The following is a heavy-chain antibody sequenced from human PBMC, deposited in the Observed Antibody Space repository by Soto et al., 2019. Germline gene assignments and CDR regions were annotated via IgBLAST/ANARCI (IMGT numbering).Heavy chain of an antibody. V-gene: IGHV4-4*02. CDR1: GASISSAFW. J-gene: IGHJ3*02. CDR3: ARNSPSRTGAFGI. Sequence: SETLSLTCAVSGASISSAFWWTWVRQAPGKGLEWIGEIYHVGSTKYNPSLKSRVTISVDKSNNQFSLELRSVTAVDTAVYYCARNSPSRTGAFGIWGQGTMVTVSS. CDR2: IYHVGST.